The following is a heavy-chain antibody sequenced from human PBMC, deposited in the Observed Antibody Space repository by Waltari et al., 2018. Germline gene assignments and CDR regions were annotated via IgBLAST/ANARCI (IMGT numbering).Heavy chain of an antibody. CDR3: ARNRDGYNYLFDY. J-gene: IGHJ4*02. D-gene: IGHD5-12*01. CDR1: GFTVRSNY. Sequence: EVQLVESGGGLIQPGGSLRLSCAASGFTVRSNYMSWVRQAPGKGLEWVSVIYSGGSTYYADSVKGRFTISRDNSKNTLYLQMNSLRAEDTAVYYCARNRDGYNYLFDYWGQGTLVTVSS. CDR2: IYSGGST. V-gene: IGHV3-53*01.